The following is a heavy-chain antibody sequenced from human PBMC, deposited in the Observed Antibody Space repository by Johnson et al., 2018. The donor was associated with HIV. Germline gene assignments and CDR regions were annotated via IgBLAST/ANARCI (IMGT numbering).Heavy chain of an antibody. V-gene: IGHV3-64*01. CDR3: ARGVRNSYGYLLGTFDI. CDR1: EFILSASS. Sequence: VQLVESGGGLVQPGGSLRLPCTVSEFILSASSVQWVRQAPGKGLESVSNLTYTGGGTDYASSGKGRFTISRSNSKNTLYLQMGRMRPEDTAVYYCARGVRNSYGYLLGTFDIWGQGTMVTVSS. CDR2: LTYTGGGT. J-gene: IGHJ3*02. D-gene: IGHD5-18*01.